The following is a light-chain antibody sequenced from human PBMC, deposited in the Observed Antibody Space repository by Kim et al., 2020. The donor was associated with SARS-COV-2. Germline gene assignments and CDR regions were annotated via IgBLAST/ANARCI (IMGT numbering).Light chain of an antibody. Sequence: FSRGERPPLPCRACHGVNSILAWYQQKPGQAPRLLKYDASSKATGIPARFSGSGSGTDFTLTISHLEPEDFAIYYCQQRRNWQGTFGQRTRLEIK. V-gene: IGKV3-11*01. CDR1: HGVNSI. CDR2: DAS. J-gene: IGKJ5*01. CDR3: QQRRNWQGT.